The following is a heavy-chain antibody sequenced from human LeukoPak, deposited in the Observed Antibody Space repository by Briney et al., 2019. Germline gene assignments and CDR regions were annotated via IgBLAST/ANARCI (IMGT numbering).Heavy chain of an antibody. Sequence: RGESLKISCKGSGYSFTSYWISWVRQMPGKGLEWMGRIDPSDSYTNYSPSFQGHVTISADKSISTAYLQWSSLKASDTAMYYCASRSGYYANAFDIWGQGTTVTVSS. CDR3: ASRSGYYANAFDI. CDR1: GYSFTSYW. CDR2: IDPSDSYT. V-gene: IGHV5-10-1*01. D-gene: IGHD3-22*01. J-gene: IGHJ3*02.